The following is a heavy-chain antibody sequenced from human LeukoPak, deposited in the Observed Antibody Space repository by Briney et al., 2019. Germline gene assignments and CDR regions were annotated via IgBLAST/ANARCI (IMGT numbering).Heavy chain of an antibody. J-gene: IGHJ4*02. CDR3: AREADPPYYDFWSGPDY. CDR1: GFTFSSYS. D-gene: IGHD3-3*01. Sequence: PGGSLRLSCAASGFTFSSYSMNWVRQAPGKGLEWVSSISSSSSYIYYADSVKGRFTISRDNAKNTLYLQMNSLRAEDTAVYYCAREADPPYYDFWSGPDYWGQGTLVTVSS. CDR2: ISSSSSYI. V-gene: IGHV3-21*01.